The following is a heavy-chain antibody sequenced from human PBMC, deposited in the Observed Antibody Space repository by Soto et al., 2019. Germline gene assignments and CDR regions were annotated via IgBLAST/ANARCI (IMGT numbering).Heavy chain of an antibody. Sequence: SETLSLTCTVSGGSISSYYWSWIRQPPGKGLEWIGYIYYSGGTNYNPSLKSRVTISVDTSKNQFSLKLSSVTAADTAVYYCARQLSKDSSSWYSMDVWGKGTTVTVSS. V-gene: IGHV4-59*08. D-gene: IGHD6-13*01. CDR1: GGSISSYY. J-gene: IGHJ6*04. CDR2: IYYSGGT. CDR3: ARQLSKDSSSWYSMDV.